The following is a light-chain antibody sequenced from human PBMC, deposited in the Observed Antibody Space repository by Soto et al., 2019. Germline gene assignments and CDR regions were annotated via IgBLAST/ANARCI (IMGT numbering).Light chain of an antibody. CDR3: SSYTSSNTLV. V-gene: IGLV2-14*03. J-gene: IGLJ2*01. CDR1: SSDVGAYNS. Sequence: QSVLTQPASVSGSPGQSITISCTGTSSDVGAYNSVSWYQQHTGKAPKLMIYDVSNRPSGVSNRFSGSKSVNTASLTISGLQAEDEADYYCSSYTSSNTLVFGGGTKVTVL. CDR2: DVS.